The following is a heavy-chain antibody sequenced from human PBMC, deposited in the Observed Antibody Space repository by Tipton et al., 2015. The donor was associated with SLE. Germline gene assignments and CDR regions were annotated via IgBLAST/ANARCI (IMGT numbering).Heavy chain of an antibody. D-gene: IGHD6-19*01. CDR1: GGSISSYY. CDR2: ASYSGTT. V-gene: IGHV4-59*01. CDR3: ARDVDRWLFRD. J-gene: IGHJ4*02. Sequence: TLSLTCTVSGGSISSYYWSWIRQPPGKGLEWIGDASYSGTTNYNPSLKSRVTMSVDTSKNQFSLKLSSVTAADTALYYCARDVDRWLFRDWGQGTLVTVSS.